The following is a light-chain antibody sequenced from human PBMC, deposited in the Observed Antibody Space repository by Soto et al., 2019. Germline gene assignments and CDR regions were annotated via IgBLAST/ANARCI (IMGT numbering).Light chain of an antibody. CDR3: QHFGNSQYT. CDR1: QGISSY. Sequence: AIRMTQSPSSLSASTGDRVTITCRASQGISSYLAWYQQKPGKAPKLLIYAASTLQSGVPSRFSGSGSGTEFTLTISRLEPEDFAVYYCQHFGNSQYTFGQGTKVDIK. J-gene: IGKJ2*01. V-gene: IGKV1-8*01. CDR2: AAS.